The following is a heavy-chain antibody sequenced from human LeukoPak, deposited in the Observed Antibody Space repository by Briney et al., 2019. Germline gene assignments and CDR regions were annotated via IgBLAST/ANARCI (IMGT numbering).Heavy chain of an antibody. J-gene: IGHJ3*02. Sequence: SETLSLTCTVSGGSISSYYWSWIRQPPGKGLEWIGYIYYSGSTNYNPSLKSRVTISVDTSKNQFSLKLSSVTAADTAVYYCARSGYSYGEDAFDIWGQGTMVTVSS. CDR1: GGSISSYY. CDR3: ARSGYSYGEDAFDI. D-gene: IGHD5-18*01. V-gene: IGHV4-59*01. CDR2: IYYSGST.